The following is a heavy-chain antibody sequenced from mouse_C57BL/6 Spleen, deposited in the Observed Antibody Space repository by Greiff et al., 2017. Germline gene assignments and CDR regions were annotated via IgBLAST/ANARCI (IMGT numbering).Heavy chain of an antibody. CDR3: ARLPYGNFSYWYFDV. Sequence: EVKLQQSGPELVKPGASVKIPCKASGYTFTDYNMDWVKQSHGKSLEWIGDINPNNGGTIYNQKFKGKATLTVDKSSSTAYMELRSLTSEDTAVYYCARLPYGNFSYWYFDVWGTGTTVTVSS. CDR2: INPNNGGT. D-gene: IGHD2-1*01. J-gene: IGHJ1*03. V-gene: IGHV1-18*01. CDR1: GYTFTDYN.